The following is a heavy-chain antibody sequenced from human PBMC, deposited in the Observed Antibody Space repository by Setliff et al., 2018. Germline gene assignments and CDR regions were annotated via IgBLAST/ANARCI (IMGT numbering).Heavy chain of an antibody. CDR1: GLIFGNYA. CDR2: ISGSGRNT. V-gene: IGHV3-23*01. D-gene: IGHD3-10*01. CDR3: AKVGKSGTWDQYFQY. Sequence: PGGSLRLSCAASGLIFGNYAMNWVRQAPGKGLEWVSGISGSGRNTYYADSVKGRFTISRDNSKNTVYVQMNSLRAEDAAVYYCAKVGKSGTWDQYFQYWGQGTLVTVSS. J-gene: IGHJ1*01.